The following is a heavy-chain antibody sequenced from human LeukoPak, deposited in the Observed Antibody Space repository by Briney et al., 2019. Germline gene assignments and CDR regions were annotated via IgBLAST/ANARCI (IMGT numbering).Heavy chain of an antibody. Sequence: PGGSLRLSCAASGFTFSSYGMHWVRQAPGKGLEWVAVISHDGSNKYYADSVKGRFTISRDNAKNSLYLQMNSLRAEDTAVYYCARAGLGGDWYFDLWGRGTLVTVSS. CDR3: ARAGLGGDWYFDL. CDR1: GFTFSSYG. J-gene: IGHJ2*01. CDR2: ISHDGSNK. V-gene: IGHV3-30*03. D-gene: IGHD6-19*01.